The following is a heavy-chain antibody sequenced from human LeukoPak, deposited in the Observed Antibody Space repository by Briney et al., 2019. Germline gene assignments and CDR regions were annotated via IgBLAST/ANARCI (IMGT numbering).Heavy chain of an antibody. CDR1: GGSINNGGYY. J-gene: IGHJ4*02. D-gene: IGHD3-10*01. Sequence: SETLSLTYTVSGGSINNGGYYWGWIRQPPGEGPEWIGSLYYNGATYYNPTLRSRVTMSVDTSKNQFSLKLTSVTAADTAVYYCASLRSSGSGSFPTDWGQGILVTVSS. CDR3: ASLRSSGSGSFPTD. V-gene: IGHV4-39*01. CDR2: LYYNGAT.